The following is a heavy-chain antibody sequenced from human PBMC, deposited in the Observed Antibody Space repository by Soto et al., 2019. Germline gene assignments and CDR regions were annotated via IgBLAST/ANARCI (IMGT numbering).Heavy chain of an antibody. CDR2: INSDGSTT. V-gene: IGHV3-74*01. D-gene: IGHD4-17*01. CDR1: GFTFSNYW. Sequence: EVRLVESGGGLVQPGGSLRLSCAASGFTFSNYWIHWVRQAPGKGLVWVSRINSDGSTTNYADCVKGRFTISRDNAKNTVYLQMDSLRAEDTAVYYCASSARGSYGDYSWGQGTLVTVSS. J-gene: IGHJ5*02. CDR3: ASSARGSYGDYS.